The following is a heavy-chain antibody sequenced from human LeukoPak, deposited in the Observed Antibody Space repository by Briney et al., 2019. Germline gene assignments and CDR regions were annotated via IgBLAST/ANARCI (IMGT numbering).Heavy chain of an antibody. CDR1: GDSISSTSYF. D-gene: IGHD2-15*01. V-gene: IGHV4-39*01. J-gene: IGHJ4*02. CDR3: ARHKCSGIYCPFDY. CDR2: IYYSGTA. Sequence: SETLSLTCTVSGDSISSTSYFWGWIRQPPGKGLEWIATIYYSGTAYYNPSLKSRVTISVDTSKNQFSLKLSSVSASDMAVYYCARHKCSGIYCPFDYWGQGTLVTVSS.